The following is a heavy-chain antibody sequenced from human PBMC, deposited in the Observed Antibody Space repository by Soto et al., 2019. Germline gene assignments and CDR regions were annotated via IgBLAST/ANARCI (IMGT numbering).Heavy chain of an antibody. V-gene: IGHV3-7*05. Sequence: EEQLVESGGGLVQPGGSLRLSCAASGFPLSANWMTWVRQAPRKGLEWVASIKEDGSEEYYVDSVNGRFTISRDNVKNSLYLQMNSLRVDDTAGYYCARDLGDYGDSYHYYGLDVWGQGTAVTVSS. CDR3: ARDLGDYGDSYHYYGLDV. CDR1: GFPLSANW. CDR2: IKEDGSEE. J-gene: IGHJ6*02. D-gene: IGHD4-17*01.